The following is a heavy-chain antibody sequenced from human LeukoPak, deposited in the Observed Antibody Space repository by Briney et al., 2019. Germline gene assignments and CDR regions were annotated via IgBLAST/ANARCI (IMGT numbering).Heavy chain of an antibody. Sequence: GASVKASCKASGYTFTSYGISWVRQAPGQGLEWMGWISAYNGNTNYAQKLQGRVTMTTDTSTSTAYMELRSLRSDDTAVYYCATGLCNSTSCPYYYYYYMDVWGKGTTVTVTS. D-gene: IGHD2-2*01. CDR2: ISAYNGNT. V-gene: IGHV1-18*01. CDR1: GYTFTSYG. J-gene: IGHJ6*03. CDR3: ATGLCNSTSCPYYYYYYMDV.